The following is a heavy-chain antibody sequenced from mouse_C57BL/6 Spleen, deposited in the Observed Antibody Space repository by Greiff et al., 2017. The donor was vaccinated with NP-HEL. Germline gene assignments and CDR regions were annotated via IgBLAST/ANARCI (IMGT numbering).Heavy chain of an antibody. J-gene: IGHJ3*01. V-gene: IGHV1-61*01. CDR1: GYTFTSYW. CDR3: ARTGTRTWFAY. CDR2: IYPSDSET. Sequence: VQLQQSGAELVRPGSSVKLSCKASGYTFTSYWMDWVKQRPGQGLEWIGNIYPSDSETHYNQKFKDKATLTVDKSSSTAYMQLSSLTSEDSAVYYCARTGTRTWFAYWGQGTLVTVSA. D-gene: IGHD4-1*01.